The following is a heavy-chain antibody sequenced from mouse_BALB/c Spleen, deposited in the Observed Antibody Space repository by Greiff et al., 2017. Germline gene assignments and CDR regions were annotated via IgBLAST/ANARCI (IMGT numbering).Heavy chain of an antibody. Sequence: EVQLVESGGGLVKPGGSLKLSCAASGFTFSDYYMYWVRQTPEKRLEWVATISDGGSYTYYPDSVKGRFTISRDNAKNNLYLQMSSLKSEDTAMYYCARDYDAAMDYWGQGTSVTVSS. CDR2: ISDGGSYT. D-gene: IGHD2-3*01. V-gene: IGHV5-4*02. CDR1: GFTFSDYY. J-gene: IGHJ4*01. CDR3: ARDYDAAMDY.